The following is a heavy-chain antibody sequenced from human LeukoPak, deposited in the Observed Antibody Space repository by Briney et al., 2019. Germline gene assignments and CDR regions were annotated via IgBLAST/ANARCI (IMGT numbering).Heavy chain of an antibody. D-gene: IGHD3-22*01. J-gene: IGHJ1*01. CDR1: GFTFDDYA. CDR2: ISWNSGSI. V-gene: IGHV3-9*01. CDR3: AKGADSSGYYYLGYFQH. Sequence: GRSLRLSRAASGFTFDDYAMHWVRQAPGKGLEWVSGISWNSGSIGYADSVKGRFTISRDNAKNSLYLQMNSLRAEDTALYYCAKGADSSGYYYLGYFQHWGQGTLVTVSS.